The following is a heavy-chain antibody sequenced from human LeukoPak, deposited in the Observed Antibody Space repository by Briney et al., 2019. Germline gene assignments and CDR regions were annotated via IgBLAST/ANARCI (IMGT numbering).Heavy chain of an antibody. D-gene: IGHD2-2*01. Sequence: QAGGSLRLSCAASGFTFSSYGMNWVRQAPGKGLEWVAFIRFDGRDKYYADSVKGRFTISRDNSKSTLDLQMNSLRVEDTAVYYCAKDRYSTSSTFTVNPFDYWGQGTLVTVSS. CDR2: IRFDGRDK. CDR3: AKDRYSTSSTFTVNPFDY. V-gene: IGHV3-30*02. J-gene: IGHJ4*02. CDR1: GFTFSSYG.